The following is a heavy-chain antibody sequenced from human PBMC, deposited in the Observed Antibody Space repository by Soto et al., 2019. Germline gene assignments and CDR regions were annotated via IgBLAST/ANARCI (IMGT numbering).Heavy chain of an antibody. CDR1: GYSISSGYY. D-gene: IGHD3-10*01. CDR3: ARDWIVDYYGSGSGYYYYGMDV. J-gene: IGHJ6*02. CDR2: IYHSGST. Sequence: SETLSLTCAVSGYSISSGYYWGWIRQPPGKGLEWIGSIYHSGSTYYNPSLKSRVTISVDTSKNQFSLKLSSVTAADTAVYYCARDWIVDYYGSGSGYYYYGMDVWGQGTTVT. V-gene: IGHV4-38-2*02.